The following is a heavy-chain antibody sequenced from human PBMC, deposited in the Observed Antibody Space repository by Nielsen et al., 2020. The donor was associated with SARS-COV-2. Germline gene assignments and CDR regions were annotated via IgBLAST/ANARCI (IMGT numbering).Heavy chain of an antibody. V-gene: IGHV3-66*01. J-gene: IGHJ6*02. Sequence: GESLKISCAGSGFTFSDYYMSWVRQAAGKGLEWVSVIYTDGSASYADSMKGRFTVSRDNSKNTVYLQMNSLRAEDTAVYYCARDNWGRMDVWGQGTTVTVSS. D-gene: IGHD7-27*01. CDR1: GFTFSDYY. CDR3: ARDNWGRMDV. CDR2: IYTDGSA.